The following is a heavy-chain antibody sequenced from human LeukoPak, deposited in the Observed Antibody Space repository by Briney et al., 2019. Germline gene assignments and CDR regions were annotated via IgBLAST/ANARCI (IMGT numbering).Heavy chain of an antibody. Sequence: PGGSLRLSCAASGFTFSSYAMSWVRQAPGKGLEWVSTISASGDNTYYADSVKGRLTISRDNSKNTLYLQMSGLSAEDTAVYYCAKGLTSGSYWGFDYWGQGTLVTVSS. CDR3: AKGLTSGSYWGFDY. J-gene: IGHJ4*02. V-gene: IGHV3-23*01. D-gene: IGHD1-26*01. CDR1: GFTFSSYA. CDR2: ISASGDNT.